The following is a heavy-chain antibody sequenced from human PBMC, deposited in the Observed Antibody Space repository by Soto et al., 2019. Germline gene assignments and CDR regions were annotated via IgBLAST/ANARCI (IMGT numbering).Heavy chain of an antibody. J-gene: IGHJ4*02. Sequence: QVQLVQSGAEVKKPGSSVKVSCKASGGTSSSNAITWVRQAPGQGLECMGGIIPIFSTASYAQKFQDRGTITADRSKSTVYMEMNSLRAEDTATYYCTTSSSGWYGDVEYWGPGTLVTVSS. CDR3: TTSSSGWYGDVEY. V-gene: IGHV1-69*14. D-gene: IGHD6-19*01. CDR1: GGTSSSNA. CDR2: IIPIFSTA.